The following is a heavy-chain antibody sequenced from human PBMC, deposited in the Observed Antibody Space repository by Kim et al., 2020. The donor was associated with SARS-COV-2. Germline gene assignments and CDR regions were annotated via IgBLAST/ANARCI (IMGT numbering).Heavy chain of an antibody. D-gene: IGHD2-15*01. Sequence: GGSLRLSCVVSGFTFHNHAMHWVRQAPGKGLEWVAGIFWNGGGTGYADSVRGRFTISRDIAESSLYLQMNSLRTEDTALYLCVKDILAGGVDVWGQGTTVTVSS. CDR2: IFWNGGGT. CDR1: GFTFHNHA. CDR3: VKDILAGGVDV. J-gene: IGHJ6*02. V-gene: IGHV3-9*01.